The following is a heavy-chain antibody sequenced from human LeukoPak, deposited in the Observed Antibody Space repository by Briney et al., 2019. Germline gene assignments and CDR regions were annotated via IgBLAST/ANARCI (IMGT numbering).Heavy chain of an antibody. V-gene: IGHV3-74*01. J-gene: IGHJ4*02. CDR3: SRGLVGNSHFDY. Sequence: GGSLRLSCAASGFTFSSYWMHWVRQVPGKGLVWVSRVNNDGSATSYADSVKGRFTISRDNAKSTLYLQMISLRAEDTAVYFCSRGLVGNSHFDYWGQGTLVTASS. CDR1: GFTFSSYW. D-gene: IGHD4-23*01. CDR2: VNNDGSAT.